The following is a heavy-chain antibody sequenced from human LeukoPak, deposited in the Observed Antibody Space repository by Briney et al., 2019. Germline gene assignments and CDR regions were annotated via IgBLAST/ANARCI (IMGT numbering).Heavy chain of an antibody. CDR2: ILYDGTNR. D-gene: IGHD1-14*01. V-gene: IGHV3-30*18. J-gene: IGHJ4*02. CDR3: AKQTYNTGYYDH. Sequence: PGGSLRLSCAASGFTFSSYGMHWVRRAPGKGLEWVAVILYDGTNRNYADSVKGRFTISRDNSKNTLYLQMDSLRVEDTAVYYCAKQTYNTGYYDHWGQGTLVTVSS. CDR1: GFTFSSYG.